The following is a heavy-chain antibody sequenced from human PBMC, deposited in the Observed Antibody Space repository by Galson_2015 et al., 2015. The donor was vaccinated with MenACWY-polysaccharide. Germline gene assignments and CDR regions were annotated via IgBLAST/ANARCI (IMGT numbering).Heavy chain of an antibody. CDR1: GYTFTNYD. V-gene: IGHV1-8*01. CDR2: MNPNSSNT. D-gene: IGHD2-21*01. CDR3: ARIIARKYTFADS. J-gene: IGHJ4*02. Sequence: SVKVSCKASGYTFTNYDINWVRQATGQGLEWMGWMNPNSSNTGYAQKFQGRVTMTSNSAIMTAYMELSGLRSEDTAVYYCARIIARKYTFADSWGQGTLVTVSS.